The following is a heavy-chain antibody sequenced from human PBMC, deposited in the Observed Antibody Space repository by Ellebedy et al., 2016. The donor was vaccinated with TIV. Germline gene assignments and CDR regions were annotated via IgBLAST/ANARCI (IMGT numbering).Heavy chain of an antibody. CDR2: ISSGITTT. J-gene: IGHJ2*01. V-gene: IGHV3-48*02. CDR1: GFTFSSYS. D-gene: IGHD1-26*01. Sequence: GESLKISCAATGFTFSSYSMNWVRQAPGKGLEWVSYISSGITTTYYADSVKGRFTISRDNAKNSLYLQMNSLRDEDTAVYYCARDGNSVGGTYWYFDLWGRGNLVTVSA. CDR3: ARDGNSVGGTYWYFDL.